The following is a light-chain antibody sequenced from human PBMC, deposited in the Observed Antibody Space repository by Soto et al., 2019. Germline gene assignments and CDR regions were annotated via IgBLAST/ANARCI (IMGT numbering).Light chain of an antibody. J-gene: IGLJ1*01. Sequence: QSALTQPVSVSGSPGQSITISCTGTSSDVGGYNSVSWYQHHPGKAPKLIIYEVSNRPSGVSNRFSGSKSGNTASLTISGLQAEYEADYYCNSYTSSSTYVFGTGTKVTVL. CDR1: SSDVGGYNS. CDR2: EVS. V-gene: IGLV2-14*01. CDR3: NSYTSSSTYV.